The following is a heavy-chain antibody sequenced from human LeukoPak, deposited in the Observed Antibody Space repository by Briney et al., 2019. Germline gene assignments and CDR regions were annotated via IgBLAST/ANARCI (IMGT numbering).Heavy chain of an antibody. J-gene: IGHJ4*02. Sequence: GGSLRLSCAASGFTFSNYAMSWVRQAPGKGLDWDSTISPSDSSTYYADSVKGRFTISRDNSKNTLYLQMNSLRAEDTAVYYCAKRGSGEDYWGQGTLVTVSS. CDR2: ISPSDSST. CDR1: GFTFSNYA. V-gene: IGHV3-23*01. D-gene: IGHD6-19*01. CDR3: AKRGSGEDY.